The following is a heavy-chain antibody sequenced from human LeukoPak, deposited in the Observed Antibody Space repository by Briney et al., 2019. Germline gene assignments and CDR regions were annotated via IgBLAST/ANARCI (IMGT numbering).Heavy chain of an antibody. J-gene: IGHJ4*02. Sequence: ASVKVSCKASGFTFTGYYMHWVRQAPGQGLEWMGWINLNNGGTNYAQMFQGWVTMTRDTSISTAYMELSRLGSDDTAVYYCARDSATVTTPYFDYWGQGTLVTVSS. D-gene: IGHD4-17*01. CDR2: INLNNGGT. V-gene: IGHV1-2*04. CDR1: GFTFTGYY. CDR3: ARDSATVTTPYFDY.